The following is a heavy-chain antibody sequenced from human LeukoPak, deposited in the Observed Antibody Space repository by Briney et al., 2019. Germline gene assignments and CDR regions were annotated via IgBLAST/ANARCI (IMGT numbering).Heavy chain of an antibody. Sequence: SVKVSCKASGGIFSSYAISWVRQAPGQGREWMGGIIPIFGTANYAQKFQGRVTITADESTSTAYMELSSLRSEDTAVYYCASGYDFWSGYYDYYYYGMDVWGQGTTVTVSS. J-gene: IGHJ6*02. V-gene: IGHV1-69*13. CDR1: GGIFSSYA. CDR2: IIPIFGTA. D-gene: IGHD3-3*01. CDR3: ASGYDFWSGYYDYYYYGMDV.